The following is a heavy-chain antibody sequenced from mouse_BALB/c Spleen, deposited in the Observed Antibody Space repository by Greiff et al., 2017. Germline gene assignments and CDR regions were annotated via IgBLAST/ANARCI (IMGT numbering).Heavy chain of an antibody. V-gene: IGHV5-4*02. CDR3: ARGITTVVADY. D-gene: IGHD1-1*01. Sequence: EVQLVESGGGLVKPGGSLKLSCAASGFTFSDYYMYWVRQTPEKRLEWVATISDGGSYTYYPDSVKGRFTISRDNAKNNLYLQMSSLKSEDTAMYYCARGITTVVADYWGQGTTLTVSS. CDR1: GFTFSDYY. CDR2: ISDGGSYT. J-gene: IGHJ2*01.